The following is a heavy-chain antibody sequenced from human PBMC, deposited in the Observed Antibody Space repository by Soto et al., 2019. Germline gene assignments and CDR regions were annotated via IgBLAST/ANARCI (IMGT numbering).Heavy chain of an antibody. CDR1: GFTFSSYA. J-gene: IGHJ4*02. V-gene: IGHV3-30-3*01. CDR3: ARDKSPSVVAAIDY. CDR2: ISYDGSNK. D-gene: IGHD2-15*01. Sequence: QVQLVESGGGVVQPGRSLRLSCAASGFTFSSYAMHWVRQAPGKGLEWVAVISYDGSNKYYADSVKGRFTISRDNSKNTLYLQMNSLRAEDTAVYYCARDKSPSVVAAIDYWVQGTLVTVSS.